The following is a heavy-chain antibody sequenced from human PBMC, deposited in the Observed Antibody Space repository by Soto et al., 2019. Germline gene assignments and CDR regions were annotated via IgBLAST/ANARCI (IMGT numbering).Heavy chain of an antibody. D-gene: IGHD5-18*01. Sequence: GGSLRLSCAASGFTFSSYGMHWVRQAPGKGLEWVAVISYDGSNKYYADSVKGRFTISRDNSKNTLYLQMNSLRAEDTAVYYCASPTTTAMVTLLDYWGQGTLVTVSS. J-gene: IGHJ4*02. V-gene: IGHV3-30*03. CDR3: ASPTTTAMVTLLDY. CDR1: GFTFSSYG. CDR2: ISYDGSNK.